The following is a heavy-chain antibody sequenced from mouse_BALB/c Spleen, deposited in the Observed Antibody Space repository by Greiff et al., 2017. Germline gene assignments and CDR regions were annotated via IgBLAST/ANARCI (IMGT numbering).Heavy chain of an antibody. CDR1: GYSITSGYY. D-gene: IGHD1-1*01. V-gene: IGHV3-6*02. CDR2: ISYDGSN. CDR3: ASPNYYGSSSYYAMDY. J-gene: IGHJ4*01. Sequence: EVQLVESGPGLVKPSQSLSLTCSVTGYSITSGYYWNWIRQFPGNKLEWMGYISYDGSNNYNPSLKNRISITRDTSKNQFFLKLNSVTTEDTATYYCASPNYYGSSSYYAMDYWGQGTSVTVSS.